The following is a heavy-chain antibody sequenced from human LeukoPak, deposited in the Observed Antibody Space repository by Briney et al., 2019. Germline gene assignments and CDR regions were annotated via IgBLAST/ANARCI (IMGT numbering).Heavy chain of an antibody. CDR2: IKRKTDGGTT. CDR1: GFTFRNAS. J-gene: IGHJ4*02. V-gene: IGHV3-15*01. CDR3: AHRDTTMVRVDY. D-gene: IGHD5-18*01. Sequence: GGSLRLSCAASGFTFRNASTSWVRQAPGKGLEWVGRIKRKTDGGTTDYAAPVKGRFTISRDDSKNTLYLQMNSLTTEDTAVYFCAHRDTTMVRVDYWGQGTLVTVSS.